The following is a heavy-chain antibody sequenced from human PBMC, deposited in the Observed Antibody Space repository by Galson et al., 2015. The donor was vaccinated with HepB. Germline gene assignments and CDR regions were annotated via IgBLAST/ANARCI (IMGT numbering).Heavy chain of an antibody. CDR3: ARGMVRGLVYFDY. CDR1: GFTFSSYW. J-gene: IGHJ4*02. CDR2: INSDGSST. Sequence: SLRLSCAASGFTFSSYWMHWVRQAPGKGLVWVSRINSDGSSTSYADSVKGRFTISRDNAKNTLYLQMNSLRAEDTAVYYCARGMVRGLVYFDYWGQGTLVTVSS. D-gene: IGHD3-10*01. V-gene: IGHV3-74*01.